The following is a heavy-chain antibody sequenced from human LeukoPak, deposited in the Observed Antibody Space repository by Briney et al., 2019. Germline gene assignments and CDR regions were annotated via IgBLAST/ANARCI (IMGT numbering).Heavy chain of an antibody. V-gene: IGHV3-7*04. CDR1: GFTFSNYW. J-gene: IGHJ4*02. Sequence: PGGSLILSCAASGFTFSNYWMSWVRQAPGKGLEWVANINQGGSEKYYLDSVKGRFTISRDNAKNSLVLQMNSLRAEDTAVYYCARGATWDYWGQGTLVTVSS. CDR3: ARGATWDY. D-gene: IGHD1-26*01. CDR2: INQGGSEK.